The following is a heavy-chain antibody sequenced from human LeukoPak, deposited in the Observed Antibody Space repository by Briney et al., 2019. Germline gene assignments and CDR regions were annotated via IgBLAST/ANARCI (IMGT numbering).Heavy chain of an antibody. CDR2: INPSDGGT. J-gene: IGHJ3*02. D-gene: IGHD3-22*01. CDR1: GYSFTSYY. V-gene: IGHV1-46*04. Sequence: ASVKVSCKASGYSFTSYYVHCVRQAPGQGLEWVGVINPSDGGTISAQKLQDRVALTRDTSTSTVYMEMSSLKSDDTAVYYCARGPLLGYDTNYSGFDIWGEGTRVSVSP. CDR3: ARGPLLGYDTNYSGFDI.